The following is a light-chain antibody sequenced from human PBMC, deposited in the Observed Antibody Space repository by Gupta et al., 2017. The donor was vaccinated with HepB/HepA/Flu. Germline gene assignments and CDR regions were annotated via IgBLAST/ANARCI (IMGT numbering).Light chain of an antibody. J-gene: IGKJ2*02. Sequence: DIQMTHSPSSLSASVGDRVTITCRASQPIRNYLNWYQQKPGKAPKLLIYAASGVQSGVPSRFSGSGSGTDFTLTISGRQPEDFATYYCQHRDITLCPFGQGTKVDIK. CDR3: QHRDITLCP. CDR2: AAS. V-gene: IGKV1-39*01. CDR1: QPIRNY.